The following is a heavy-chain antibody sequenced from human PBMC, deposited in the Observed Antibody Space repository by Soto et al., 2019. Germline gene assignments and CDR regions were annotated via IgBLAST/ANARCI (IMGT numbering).Heavy chain of an antibody. CDR1: GFTFSSYG. D-gene: IGHD5-18*01. J-gene: IGHJ6*02. CDR3: AKDRGGIQLWLQGYYYYGMDV. V-gene: IGHV3-30*18. CDR2: ISYDGSNK. Sequence: QVQLVESGGGVVQPGRSLRLSCAASGFTFSSYGMHWVRQAPGKGLEWVAVISYDGSNKYYADSVKGRFTVSRDNSKNTLYLQMNSLRAEDTAVYYCAKDRGGIQLWLQGYYYYGMDVWGQGTTVTVSS.